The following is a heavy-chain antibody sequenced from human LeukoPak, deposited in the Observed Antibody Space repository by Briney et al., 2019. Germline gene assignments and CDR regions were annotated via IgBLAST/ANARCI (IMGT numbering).Heavy chain of an antibody. Sequence: SETLSLTCTVSGGSISSSSYYWRWTRQPPGKGLEWIASIYYSGSTYYNPSLKSRVTISVDTSKNQFSLKLSSVTAADTAVYYCASRIVVVPANFDYWGQGTLVTVSS. J-gene: IGHJ4*02. V-gene: IGHV4-39*01. CDR1: GGSISSSSYY. CDR2: IYYSGST. D-gene: IGHD2-2*01. CDR3: ASRIVVVPANFDY.